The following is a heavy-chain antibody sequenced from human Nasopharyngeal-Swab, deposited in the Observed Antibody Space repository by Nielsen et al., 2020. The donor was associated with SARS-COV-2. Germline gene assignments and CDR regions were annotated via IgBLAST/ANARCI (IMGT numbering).Heavy chain of an antibody. J-gene: IGHJ4*02. CDR2: INPSGGST. V-gene: IGHV1-46*01. CDR1: GYTFTSYY. D-gene: IGHD1-1*01. Sequence: ASVKVSCKASGYTFTSYYMHWVRQAPGQGLEWMGIINPSGGSTSYAQKFQGRVTMTRDTSTSTVYMELSSLRPEDTAVYYCAREGHTTGRGVRFDYWGQGTLVTVSS. CDR3: AREGHTTGRGVRFDY.